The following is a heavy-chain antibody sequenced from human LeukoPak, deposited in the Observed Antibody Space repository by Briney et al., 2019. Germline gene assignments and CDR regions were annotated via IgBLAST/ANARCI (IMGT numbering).Heavy chain of an antibody. D-gene: IGHD1-14*01. CDR2: ISYDGSTK. CDR1: GLTFTNYA. J-gene: IGHJ6*02. V-gene: IGHV3-30-3*01. Sequence: GGSLRLSCAASGLTFTNYAMHWVRQAPGKGLEWVAVISYDGSTKYYADSVKGRFIISRDNSKNTLYLQMNSLRAEDTAVYYCARDRLPGGGTGYYYYGMDVWGQGTTVTVSS. CDR3: ARDRLPGGGTGYYYYGMDV.